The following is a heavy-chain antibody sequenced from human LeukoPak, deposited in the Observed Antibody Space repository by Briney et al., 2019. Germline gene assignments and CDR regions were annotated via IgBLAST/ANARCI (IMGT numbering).Heavy chain of an antibody. D-gene: IGHD5-18*01. J-gene: IGHJ3*02. CDR2: IYYSGST. Sequence: SETLSLTCTVSGGSISSGGYYWSWIRQHPGKGLEWIGYIYYSGSTYYNPSLKSRVTISVDTSKNQFSLKLSSVTAADTAVYYCARDRNTGDDAFDIWGQGTMVTVSP. CDR1: GGSISSGGYY. CDR3: ARDRNTGDDAFDI. V-gene: IGHV4-31*03.